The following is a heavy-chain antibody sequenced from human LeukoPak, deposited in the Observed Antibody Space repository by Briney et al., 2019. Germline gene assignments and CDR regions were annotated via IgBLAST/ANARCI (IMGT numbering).Heavy chain of an antibody. CDR3: ARDHSYYDSGSYSNVDY. V-gene: IGHV1-2*02. CDR2: INPNSGGT. CDR1: GYTFTGYY. J-gene: IGHJ4*02. Sequence: GASVKVSCKTSGYTFTGYYMHWVRQAPGQGLEWMGWINPNSGGTNYAQKFQGGVTMTRDTSISTAYMELSRLRSDDTAVYYCARDHSYYDSGSYSNVDYWGQGTLVTVSS. D-gene: IGHD3-10*01.